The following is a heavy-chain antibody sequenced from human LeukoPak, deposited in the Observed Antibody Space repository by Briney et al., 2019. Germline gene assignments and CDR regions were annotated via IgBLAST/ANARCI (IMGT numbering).Heavy chain of an antibody. CDR3: ATDTPSIAAAGNYYYGMDV. V-gene: IGHV4-30-4*01. CDR2: IYYSGST. D-gene: IGHD6-13*01. J-gene: IGHJ6*02. CDR1: GGSISSGDYY. Sequence: SETLSLTCTVSGGSISSGDYYWSWVRQPPGKGLEWIGYIYYSGSTHYNPSLKSRVTISVDTSKNQFSLKLSSVTAADTAVYYCATDTPSIAAAGNYYYGMDVWGQGTTVTVSS.